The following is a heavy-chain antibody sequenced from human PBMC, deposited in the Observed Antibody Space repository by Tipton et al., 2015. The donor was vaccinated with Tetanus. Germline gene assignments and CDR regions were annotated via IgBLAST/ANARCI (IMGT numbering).Heavy chain of an antibody. Sequence: LSCTVSGGSISSGGYYWSWIRQHPGKGLEWIGYIYYSGSTYYNPSLKSRVTMSVDTSKNQFSLKLSSVTAADTAVYYCARDTYYGDPLGYFDLWGRGTLVTVSS. V-gene: IGHV4-31*02. CDR3: ARDTYYGDPLGYFDL. CDR1: GGSISSGGYY. CDR2: IYYSGST. J-gene: IGHJ2*01. D-gene: IGHD4-17*01.